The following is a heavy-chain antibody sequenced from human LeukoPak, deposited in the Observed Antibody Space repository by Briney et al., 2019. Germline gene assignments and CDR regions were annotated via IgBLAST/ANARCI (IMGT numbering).Heavy chain of an antibody. CDR1: GGSISSYY. D-gene: IGHD2-2*01. CDR3: ARFVVVPAAMRSFDY. CDR2: IYDNGNT. Sequence: KSSETLSLTCTVSGGSISSYYWNRIRQPPGKGLEWIGYIYDNGNTNYNPSLKSRVTISVDASKNQFSLKLSSVTAADTAVYYCARFVVVPAAMRSFDYWGQGSLVTVSS. V-gene: IGHV4-59*08. J-gene: IGHJ4*02.